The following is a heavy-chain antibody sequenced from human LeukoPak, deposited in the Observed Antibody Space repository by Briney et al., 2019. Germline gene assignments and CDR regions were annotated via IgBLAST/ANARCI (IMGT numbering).Heavy chain of an antibody. V-gene: IGHV4-59*01. CDR3: ARAHSYVWGSYPTDDYFDY. J-gene: IGHJ4*02. Sequence: SETLSLTCTVSGGSISSYYWSWIRQPPGKGLEWIGYIYYSGSTNYNPSPKSRVTISVDTSKNQFSLKLSSVTAADTAVYYCARAHSYVWGSYPTDDYFDYWGQGTLVTVSS. CDR2: IYYSGST. CDR1: GGSISSYY. D-gene: IGHD3-16*02.